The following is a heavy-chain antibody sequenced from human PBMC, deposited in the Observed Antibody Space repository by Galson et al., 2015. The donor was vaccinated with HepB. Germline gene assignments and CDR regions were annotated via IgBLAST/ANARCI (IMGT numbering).Heavy chain of an antibody. V-gene: IGHV1-18*01. CDR3: ARVSQAWYDSRLLDY. Sequence: QSGAEVKKPGASVKVSCKASGYTFINYGINWVRQAPGQGLEWMGWISGYNGNTNYAQKLQDRVTMTTDTSTSTAYMELRSLRSDDTAVYYCARVSQAWYDSRLLDYWGQGTPVTVSS. CDR2: ISGYNGNT. CDR1: GYTFINYG. J-gene: IGHJ4*02. D-gene: IGHD3-22*01.